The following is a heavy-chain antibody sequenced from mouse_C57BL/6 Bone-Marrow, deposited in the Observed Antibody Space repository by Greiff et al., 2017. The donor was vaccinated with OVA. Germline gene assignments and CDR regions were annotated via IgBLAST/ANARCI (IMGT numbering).Heavy chain of an antibody. CDR2: ISSGSSTI. V-gene: IGHV5-17*01. CDR3: ARGPYYYGFDY. CDR1: GFTFSDYG. D-gene: IGHD1-1*01. Sequence: EVKLQESGGGLVKPGGSLKLSCAASGFTFSDYGMHWVRQAPEKGLEWVAYISSGSSTIYYADTVKGRFTISRDNAKNTLFLQMTSLRSEDTAMYYCARGPYYYGFDYWGQGTTLTVSS. J-gene: IGHJ2*01.